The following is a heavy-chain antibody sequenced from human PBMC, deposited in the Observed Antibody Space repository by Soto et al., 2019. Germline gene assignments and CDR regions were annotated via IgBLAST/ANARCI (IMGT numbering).Heavy chain of an antibody. V-gene: IGHV3-9*01. CDR2: ISWNSGSI. J-gene: IGHJ4*02. Sequence: GGSLRLSCAASGFTFDDYAMHWVRQAPGKGLEWVSGISWNSGSIGYADSVKGRFTISRDNAKNSLYLQMNSLRAEDTALYDCAKDGYYYDSSGYYFDYWGQGTLVTVSS. CDR3: AKDGYYYDSSGYYFDY. D-gene: IGHD3-22*01. CDR1: GFTFDDYA.